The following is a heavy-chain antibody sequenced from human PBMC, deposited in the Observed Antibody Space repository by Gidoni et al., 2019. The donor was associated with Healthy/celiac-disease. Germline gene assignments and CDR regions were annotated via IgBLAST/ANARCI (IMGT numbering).Heavy chain of an antibody. J-gene: IGHJ4*02. Sequence: RFTISRDNSKNTLYLQMNSLRAEDTAVYYCAKQNHFDWYQDTTFDYWGQGTLVTVSS. V-gene: IGHV3-30*02. CDR3: AKQNHFDWYQDTTFDY. D-gene: IGHD3-9*01.